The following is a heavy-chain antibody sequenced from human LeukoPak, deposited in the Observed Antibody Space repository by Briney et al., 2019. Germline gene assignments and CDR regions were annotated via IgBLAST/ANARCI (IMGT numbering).Heavy chain of an antibody. V-gene: IGHV4-39*01. J-gene: IGHJ4*02. Sequence: SETLSLTCTVSGGSISSSSYYWGWIRQPPGKGLEWIGSIYYSGSTCYNPSLKSRATISVDTSKNQFSLKLSSVTAADTAVYYCARLYGGNSYLDYWGQGTLVTVSS. CDR1: GGSISSSSYY. CDR3: ARLYGGNSYLDY. CDR2: IYYSGST. D-gene: IGHD4-23*01.